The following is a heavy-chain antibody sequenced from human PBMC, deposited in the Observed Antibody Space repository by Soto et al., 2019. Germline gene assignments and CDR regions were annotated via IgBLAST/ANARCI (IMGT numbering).Heavy chain of an antibody. J-gene: IGHJ6*02. CDR3: AKSIVATIPPYYYYYYGMDV. V-gene: IGHV3-30*18. D-gene: IGHD5-12*01. CDR1: GFTFSSYG. Sequence: GGSLRLSCAASGFTFSSYGMHWVRQAPGKGLEWVAVISYDGSNKYYADSVKGRFTISRDNSKNTLYLQMNSLRAEDTAVYYCAKSIVATIPPYYYYYYGMDVWGQGTTVTGLL. CDR2: ISYDGSNK.